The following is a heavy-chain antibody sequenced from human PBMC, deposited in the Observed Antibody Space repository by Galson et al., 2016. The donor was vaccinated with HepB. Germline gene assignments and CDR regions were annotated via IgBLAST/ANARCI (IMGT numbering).Heavy chain of an antibody. V-gene: IGHV3-73*01. Sequence: SLRLSCAAPGFTLSGSSMHWVRQASGRGLEWVGRTSSNADSYATTYAASVKDRFTISSDDSKSTAYLQINSLKTEDTAVYYCSNGDAAMGRKTGMDVWGQGTTVTVSS. CDR1: GFTLSGSS. CDR3: SNGDAAMGRKTGMDV. D-gene: IGHD5-18*01. CDR2: TSSNADSYAT. J-gene: IGHJ6*02.